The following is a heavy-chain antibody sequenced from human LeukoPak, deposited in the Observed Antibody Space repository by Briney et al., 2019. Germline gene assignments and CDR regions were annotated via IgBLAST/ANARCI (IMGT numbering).Heavy chain of an antibody. CDR1: GGSISSSNW. J-gene: IGHJ4*02. Sequence: PSGTLSLTCAVSGGSISSSNWWSWVRQPPGKGLEWIGEIYHSGSTNYNPSLKSRVTISVDTSKNQFSLKLSSVTAADTAVYYCAGASGYTYYFDYWGQGTLVTVSS. D-gene: IGHD3-22*01. CDR3: AGASGYTYYFDY. V-gene: IGHV4-4*02. CDR2: IYHSGST.